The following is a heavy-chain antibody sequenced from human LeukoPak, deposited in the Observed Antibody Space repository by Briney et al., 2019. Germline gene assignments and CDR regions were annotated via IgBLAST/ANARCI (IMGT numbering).Heavy chain of an antibody. Sequence: PGRSLRLSCAASGFTFSNYGMHWVRQAPGKGLEWVAVIWYDGSNQYYADSVKGRFTTSRDNSKNMVYLQMNSLRAEDTATYYCARWNDRKRFDYWGQGALGTVSS. D-gene: IGHD1-1*01. V-gene: IGHV3-33*01. CDR1: GFTFSNYG. J-gene: IGHJ4*02. CDR3: ARWNDRKRFDY. CDR2: IWYDGSNQ.